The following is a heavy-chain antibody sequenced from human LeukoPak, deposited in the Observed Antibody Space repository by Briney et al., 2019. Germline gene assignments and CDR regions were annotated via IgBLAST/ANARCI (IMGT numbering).Heavy chain of an antibody. V-gene: IGHV1-18*01. Sequence: ASVKVSCKASGYTFTSYGISWVRQAPGQGLEWMGWISAYNGNTNYAQKLQGRVTMTTDTSTSTAYMELRSLRSDDTAVYYCAREYQLLYASTFDYWGQGTLVTVSS. CDR1: GYTFTSYG. J-gene: IGHJ4*02. D-gene: IGHD2-2*02. CDR2: ISAYNGNT. CDR3: AREYQLLYASTFDY.